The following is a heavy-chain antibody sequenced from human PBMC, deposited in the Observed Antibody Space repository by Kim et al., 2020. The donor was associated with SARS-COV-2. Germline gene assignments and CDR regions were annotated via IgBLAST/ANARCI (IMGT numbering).Heavy chain of an antibody. D-gene: IGHD3-3*01. J-gene: IGHJ5*02. CDR1: GYTFTSYG. CDR3: ARDQYDFWSGYYRITNWFDP. CDR2: ISAYNGNT. V-gene: IGHV1-18*01. Sequence: ASVKVSCKASGYTFTSYGISWVRQAPGQGLEWMGWISAYNGNTNYAQKLQGRVTMTTDTSTSTAYMELRSLRSDDTAVYYCARDQYDFWSGYYRITNWFDPWGQGTLVTVSS.